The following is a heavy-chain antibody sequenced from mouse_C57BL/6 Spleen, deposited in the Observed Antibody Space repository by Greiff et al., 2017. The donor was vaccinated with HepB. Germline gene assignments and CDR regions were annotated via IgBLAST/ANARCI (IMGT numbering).Heavy chain of an antibody. CDR1: GFNIKDDY. Sequence: VQLQQSGAELVRPGASVKLSCTASGFNIKDDYMHWVKQRPEQGLEWIGWIDPENGDTEYASKFQGKATITADTSSNPAYLQLSSLTSEDTAVYYCTLYDGYYRAYWGQGTLVTVSA. D-gene: IGHD2-3*01. CDR2: IDPENGDT. J-gene: IGHJ3*01. V-gene: IGHV14-4*01. CDR3: TLYDGYYRAY.